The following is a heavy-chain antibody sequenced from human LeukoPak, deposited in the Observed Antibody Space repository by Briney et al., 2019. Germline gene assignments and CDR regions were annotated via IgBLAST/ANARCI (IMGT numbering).Heavy chain of an antibody. CDR2: INPRGDGT. CDR3: ARELRTGVGATDY. D-gene: IGHD1-26*01. Sequence: ASVKVSCKASGYTFTSYYMHWVRQAPGQGLEWVGIINPRGDGTNYAQKFQGRVNMTRDTSTSTVYMELSSLRSEDTAVYFCARELRTGVGATDYWGQGTLVTVSP. V-gene: IGHV1-46*01. CDR1: GYTFTSYY. J-gene: IGHJ4*02.